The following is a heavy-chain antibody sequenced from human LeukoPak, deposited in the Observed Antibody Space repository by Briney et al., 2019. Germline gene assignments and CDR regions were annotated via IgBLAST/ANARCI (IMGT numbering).Heavy chain of an antibody. CDR3: ARLSSQTRYYYYGMDV. Sequence: SETLSLTCTVSGGSISSYYWSWIRQPPGKGLEWIGYIYYSGSTSYNPSLKSRVTISVDTSKNQFSLKLSSVTAADTAVYYCARLSSQTRYYYYGMDVWGQGTTVTVSS. CDR2: IYYSGST. J-gene: IGHJ6*02. CDR1: GGSISSYY. V-gene: IGHV4-59*08.